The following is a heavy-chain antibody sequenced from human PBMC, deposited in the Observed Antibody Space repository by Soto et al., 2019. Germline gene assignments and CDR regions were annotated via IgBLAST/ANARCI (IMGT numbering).Heavy chain of an antibody. CDR2: ISDSTGTI. V-gene: IGHV3-48*02. CDR3: ARGETYYDFWTGYYGYYFDF. Sequence: TGGSLRLSCEVSGFTFSSFSMNWVRQAPGKGLEWVSYISDSTGTIYYADSVKGRFTISRDNAKNSLYLQMSSLRDEDTAVYYCARGETYYDFWTGYYGYYFDFWGQGTLVTVSS. D-gene: IGHD3-3*01. CDR1: GFTFSSFS. J-gene: IGHJ4*02.